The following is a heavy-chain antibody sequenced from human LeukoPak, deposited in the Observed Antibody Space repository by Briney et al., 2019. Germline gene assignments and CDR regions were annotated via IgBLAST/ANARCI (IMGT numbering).Heavy chain of an antibody. CDR2: ISSSSSYI. CDR3: AGPGATRKRYYYYMDV. D-gene: IGHD6-6*01. J-gene: IGHJ6*03. V-gene: IGHV3-21*01. Sequence: GGSLRLSCAASGFTFSSYSMNWVRQAPGKGLEWVSSISSSSSYICYADSVKGRFTISRDNAKNSLYLQMNSLRAEDTAVYYCAGPGATRKRYYYYMDVWGKGTTVTVSS. CDR1: GFTFSSYS.